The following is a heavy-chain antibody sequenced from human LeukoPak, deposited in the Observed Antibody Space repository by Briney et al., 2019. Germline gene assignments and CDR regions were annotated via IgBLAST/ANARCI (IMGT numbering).Heavy chain of an antibody. CDR1: GYTFTDYY. D-gene: IGHD1-26*01. J-gene: IGHJ4*02. V-gene: IGHV1-2*02. Sequence: ASVKVSCKASGYTFTDYYMHWVRQAPGQGLEWMGWINPNSGGTKYAQKLQGRVTMTTDTSTSTAYMELRSLRSDDTAVYYCARVLYSGSYYGGEDYWGQGTLVTVSS. CDR2: INPNSGGT. CDR3: ARVLYSGSYYGGEDY.